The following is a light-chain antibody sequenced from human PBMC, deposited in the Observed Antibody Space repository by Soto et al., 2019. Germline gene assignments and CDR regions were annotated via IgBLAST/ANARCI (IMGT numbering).Light chain of an antibody. CDR1: SSNIGAGYD. J-gene: IGLJ1*01. CDR2: GNS. Sequence: QSVLTQPLSVSGAPGQRVTISCTGSSSNIGAGYDVHWYQQLPGTAPKLLIYGNSNRPSGVPDRFSGSKSGTSASLAITGLQAEDEAGYYCQSYDSSLSGCVFGTGTKLTVL. CDR3: QSYDSSLSGCV. V-gene: IGLV1-40*01.